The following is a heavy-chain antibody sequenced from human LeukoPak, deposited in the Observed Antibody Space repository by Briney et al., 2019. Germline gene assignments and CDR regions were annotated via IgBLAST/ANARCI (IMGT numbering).Heavy chain of an antibody. D-gene: IGHD5-24*01. J-gene: IGHJ4*02. CDR2: IIGNSVST. CDR3: AKGRRDGYNYPFFDS. Sequence: GGSLRHSCAASGFTFRNSAMSWVRQAPGKGLEWVSNIIGNSVSTYYADFVKGRFTISRDNSNNTLFLQMNSLSADDTAIYFCAKGRRDGYNYPFFDSWGQGAWVIVSS. CDR1: GFTFRNSA. V-gene: IGHV3-23*01.